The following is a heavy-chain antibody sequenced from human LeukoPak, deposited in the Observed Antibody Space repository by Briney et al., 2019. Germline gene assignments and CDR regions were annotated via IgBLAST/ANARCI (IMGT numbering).Heavy chain of an antibody. Sequence: SQTLSLTCTVSGGSISSGDYYWSWIRQPPGKGLEWIGYIYYSGSTYYNPSLKSRVTISVDTSKNQFSLKLSSVTAADTAVYYCARGLVATIRNWFDPWGQGTLVTVPS. J-gene: IGHJ5*02. V-gene: IGHV4-30-4*01. D-gene: IGHD5-12*01. CDR1: GGSISSGDYY. CDR3: ARGLVATIRNWFDP. CDR2: IYYSGST.